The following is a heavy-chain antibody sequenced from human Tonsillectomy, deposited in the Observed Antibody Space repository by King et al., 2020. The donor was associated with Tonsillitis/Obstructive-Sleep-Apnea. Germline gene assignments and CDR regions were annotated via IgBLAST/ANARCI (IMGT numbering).Heavy chain of an antibody. CDR1: GFTFNSYL. D-gene: IGHD3-22*01. J-gene: IGHJ6*02. CDR3: ARDVEVVGFDV. CDR2: ISFDGSYT. V-gene: IGHV3-30-3*01. Sequence: VQLVESGGGVVQPGRSLRLSCAASGFTFNSYLMHWVRQAPGKGLEWVAVISFDGSYTYYVDSVKGRFTISRDNSKNSLYLQMNSLRPEDTAVYYCARDVEVVGFDVWGQGTTVTVSS.